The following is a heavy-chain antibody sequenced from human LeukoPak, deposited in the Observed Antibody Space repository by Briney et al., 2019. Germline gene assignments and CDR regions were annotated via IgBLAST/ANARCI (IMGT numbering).Heavy chain of an antibody. CDR3: ARGAWGVVMTHDY. Sequence: SETLSLTXTVSGGSISSYYWSWIRQPPGKGLEWIGYIYYSGSTNYNPSLKSRVTISVDTSKNQFSLKLSSVTAADTAVYYCARGAWGVVMTHDYWGQGTLVTVSS. J-gene: IGHJ4*02. CDR1: GGSISSYY. V-gene: IGHV4-59*01. D-gene: IGHD3-3*01. CDR2: IYYSGST.